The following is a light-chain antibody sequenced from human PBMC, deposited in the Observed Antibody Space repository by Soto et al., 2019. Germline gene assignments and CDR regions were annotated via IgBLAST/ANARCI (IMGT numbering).Light chain of an antibody. J-gene: IGKJ1*01. V-gene: IGKV3-20*01. Sequence: EIVLTQSPGTLSLSPGERATLSCRARESVRSSYVAWYQQKPGQAPRLLIYGASSRATGIPDRFSGSGSGTEFTLTISRLDPEDFAVYYCQQYGNSLRTFGQGTKVEIK. CDR1: ESVRSSY. CDR3: QQYGNSLRT. CDR2: GAS.